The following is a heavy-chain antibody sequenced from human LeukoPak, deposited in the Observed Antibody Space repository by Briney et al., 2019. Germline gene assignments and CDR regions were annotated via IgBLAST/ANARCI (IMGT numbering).Heavy chain of an antibody. CDR2: ISGSGGST. D-gene: IGHD3-16*02. V-gene: IGHV3-23*01. J-gene: IGHJ4*02. Sequence: QTGGSLRLSCAASGFTFSSYAMSWVRQAPGKGLEWVSAISGSGGSTYYADSVKGRFTISRDNAKNSLYLQMNSLRAEDTAVYYCARDLPYDYVWGSYRSDYWGQGTLVTVSS. CDR1: GFTFSSYA. CDR3: ARDLPYDYVWGSYRSDY.